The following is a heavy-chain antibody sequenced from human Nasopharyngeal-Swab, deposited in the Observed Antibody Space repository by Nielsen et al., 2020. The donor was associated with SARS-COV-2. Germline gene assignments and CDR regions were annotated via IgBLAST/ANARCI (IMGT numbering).Heavy chain of an antibody. V-gene: IGHV1-2*06. J-gene: IGHJ6*02. CDR1: GGIFSNYA. CDR3: ARGGGYSYVVYYYYYGMDV. CDR2: INPNSGGT. Sequence: ASVKVSCKASGGIFSNYAVIWVRQAPGQGLEWMGRINPNSGGTNYAQKFQGRVTMTRDTSISTAYMELSRLRSDDTAVYYCARGGGYSYVVYYYYYGMDVWGQGTTVTVSS. D-gene: IGHD5-18*01.